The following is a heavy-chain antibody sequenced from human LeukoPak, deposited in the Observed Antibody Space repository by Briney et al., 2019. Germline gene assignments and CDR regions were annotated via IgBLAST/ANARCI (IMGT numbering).Heavy chain of an antibody. Sequence: SVKVSCKASGGTFSSYAISWVRQAPGQGLEWMGGIIPIFGTANYAQKFQGRVTITADESTSTAYMELSSLRSEDTAVYYCAGAYYYDSSGYYCFDYWGQGTLVTVSS. V-gene: IGHV1-69*13. CDR2: IIPIFGTA. CDR3: AGAYYYDSSGYYCFDY. D-gene: IGHD3-22*01. CDR1: GGTFSSYA. J-gene: IGHJ4*02.